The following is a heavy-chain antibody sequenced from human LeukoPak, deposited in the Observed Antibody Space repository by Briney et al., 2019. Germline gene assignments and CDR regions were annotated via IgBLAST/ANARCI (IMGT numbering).Heavy chain of an antibody. D-gene: IGHD3-10*01. J-gene: IGHJ4*02. CDR3: ARGDPLWFGELGFDY. V-gene: IGHV3-21*01. CDR1: GFTFISYS. CDR2: ISSSSSYI. Sequence: GGSLRLSCAASGFTFISYSMNRVRQAPGKGLEWVSSISSSSSYIYYADSVKGRFTISRDNAKNSLYLQMNSLRAEDTAVYYCARGDPLWFGELGFDYWGQGTLVTVSS.